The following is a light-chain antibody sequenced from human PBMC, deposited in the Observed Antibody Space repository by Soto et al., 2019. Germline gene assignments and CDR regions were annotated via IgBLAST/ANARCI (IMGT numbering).Light chain of an antibody. V-gene: IGKV3-15*01. Sequence: EVVMTQSPATLSVSQGERDTLSCRSSQSVSSNLAWYQQKPGQAPRLLIYGASTRATGVPARFSVSGSGTEFTLTISGLQSEDFAVYYCQQYDNWPLNFGGGTKVDIK. J-gene: IGKJ4*01. CDR2: GAS. CDR3: QQYDNWPLN. CDR1: QSVSSN.